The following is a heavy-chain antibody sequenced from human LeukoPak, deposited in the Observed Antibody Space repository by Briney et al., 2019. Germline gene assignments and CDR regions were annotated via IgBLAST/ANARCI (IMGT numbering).Heavy chain of an antibody. CDR3: AREGPGATPFDY. D-gene: IGHD2-2*01. V-gene: IGHV4-4*07. CDR2: IYSRGSA. Sequence: SETLSLTCDVSGVSIGSHYWNWIRQPAGKGLEWIGRIYSRGSADYNPSLKSRVIMSADTSKNQCSLKVTSVTAADTAVYYCAREGPGATPFDYWGQGTLVTVSS. J-gene: IGHJ4*02. CDR1: GVSIGSHY.